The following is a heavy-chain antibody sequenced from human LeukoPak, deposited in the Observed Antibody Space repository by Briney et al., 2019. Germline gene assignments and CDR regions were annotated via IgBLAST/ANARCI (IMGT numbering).Heavy chain of an antibody. CDR3: ARGTQQVAFDY. CDR2: ISSSSTYI. CDR1: GFTFSSYS. V-gene: IGHV3-21*01. J-gene: IGHJ4*02. D-gene: IGHD6-13*01. Sequence: GGSLRLSCAASGFTFSSYSMNWVRQAPGKGLEWVSSISSSSTYIYYADSVKGRFTVSRDNAKNSLYLQMSSLRAEDTAVYYCARGTQQVAFDYWGQGTLVTVSS.